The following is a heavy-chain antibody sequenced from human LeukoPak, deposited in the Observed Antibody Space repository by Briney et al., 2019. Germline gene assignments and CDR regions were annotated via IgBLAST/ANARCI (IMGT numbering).Heavy chain of an antibody. J-gene: IGHJ4*02. CDR3: AKEIIAATTVQGFDY. Sequence: GGSLRLSWAASGFTFSSYAMHWVRQAPGKGLEWVAVISYDGSNKYYADSVKGRFTISRDNSKNTLYLQMNSLRAEDTAVYYCAKEIIAATTVQGFDYWGQGTLVTISS. D-gene: IGHD2-15*01. V-gene: IGHV3-30*04. CDR1: GFTFSSYA. CDR2: ISYDGSNK.